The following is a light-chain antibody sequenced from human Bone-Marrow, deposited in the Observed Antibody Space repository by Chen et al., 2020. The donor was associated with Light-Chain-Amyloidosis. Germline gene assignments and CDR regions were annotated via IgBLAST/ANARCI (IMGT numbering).Light chain of an antibody. Sequence: SYVLTQPSSLSVAPGPTATIACGGNNIGPTTVHWYQQTPGQAPLLVVYDDSDRPSGIPERWSGSNSGNTATLTISRVEAGDEADYYCQVWDRSSDRPVFGGGTKLTVL. V-gene: IGLV3-21*02. J-gene: IGLJ3*02. CDR3: QVWDRSSDRPV. CDR1: NIGPTT. CDR2: DDS.